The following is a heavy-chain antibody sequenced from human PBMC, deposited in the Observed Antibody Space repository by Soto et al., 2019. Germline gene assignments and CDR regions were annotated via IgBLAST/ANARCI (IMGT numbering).Heavy chain of an antibody. CDR2: GST. J-gene: IGHJ4*02. D-gene: IGHD4-17*01. Sequence: GSTNYNPSPKSRVTISVDTSKNQFSLKLSSVTAADTAGYYCARHSGDYEGFAYWGRGYLVTVSS. V-gene: IGHV4-59*08. CDR3: ARHSGDYEGFAY.